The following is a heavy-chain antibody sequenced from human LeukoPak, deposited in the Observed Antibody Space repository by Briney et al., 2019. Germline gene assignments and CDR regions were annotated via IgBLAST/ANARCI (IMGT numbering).Heavy chain of an antibody. CDR1: GGSISSSS. D-gene: IGHD3-10*01. CDR2: ISSSSSYI. J-gene: IGHJ3*02. V-gene: IGHV3-21*01. Sequence: PSETLSLTCTVSGGSISSSSYYWGWIRQPPGKGLEWVSSISSSSSYIYYADSVKGRFTISRDNAKNSLYLQMNSLRAEDTAVYYCAREKWYGLPEAFDIWGQGTMVTVSS. CDR3: AREKWYGLPEAFDI.